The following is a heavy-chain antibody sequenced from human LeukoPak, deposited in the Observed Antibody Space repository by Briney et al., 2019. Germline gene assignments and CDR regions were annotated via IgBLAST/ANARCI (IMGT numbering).Heavy chain of an antibody. V-gene: IGHV3-23*01. CDR2: ISGSGGST. D-gene: IGHD3-10*01. J-gene: IGHJ4*02. CDR3: AKVMLWFGESPFDY. Sequence: GGPLRLSCAASGFTFSSYAMSWVRQAPGKGLEWVSAISGSGGSTYYADSVKGRFTISRDNSKNTLYLQMNGLRAEDTAVYYRAKVMLWFGESPFDYWGQGTLVTVSS. CDR1: GFTFSSYA.